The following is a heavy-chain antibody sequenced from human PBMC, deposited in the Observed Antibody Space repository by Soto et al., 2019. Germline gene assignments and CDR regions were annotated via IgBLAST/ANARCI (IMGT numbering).Heavy chain of an antibody. J-gene: IGHJ6*02. CDR1: GDSISSDYYH. D-gene: IGHD2-21*02. CDR3: AREDDGGDSLDV. V-gene: IGHV4-30-4*08. Sequence: QVQLQQSGPGLVKPSQTLSLTCTVSGDSISSDYYHWTWIRQSPGKGLEWIGYIHHSGSILYNPSLKSRVTISVDTSKNQCSLQLTSVTAADTAVYFCAREDDGGDSLDVWGQGTTVTVSS. CDR2: IHHSGSI.